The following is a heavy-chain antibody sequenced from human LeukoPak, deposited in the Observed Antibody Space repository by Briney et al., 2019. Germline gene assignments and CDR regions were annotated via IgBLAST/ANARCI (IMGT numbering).Heavy chain of an antibody. Sequence: GGSLRLSCAASGFTFRRHWMHWVRQAPGKGLVWVSRINGDGSATYYADSVEGRFSISRDNPKNTLYLHMHSLRADDTAVYYCAREEEMATNTDYWGQGTLVTVSS. CDR3: AREEEMATNTDY. V-gene: IGHV3-74*01. D-gene: IGHD5-24*01. CDR2: INGDGSAT. CDR1: GFTFRRHW. J-gene: IGHJ4*02.